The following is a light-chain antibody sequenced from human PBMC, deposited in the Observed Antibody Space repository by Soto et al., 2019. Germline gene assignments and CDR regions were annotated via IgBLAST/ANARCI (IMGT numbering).Light chain of an antibody. V-gene: IGKV3-15*01. Sequence: EIVMTQSPAILSVSPGERATLSCRASQSVRSGLTWYQQRPGQAPRLLIYGASTRVTAIPARFSGSGSGTEFTLTNNSLQSEDFAVYYCPQYNNWPFTFGQGTKLEIK. CDR1: QSVRSG. CDR3: PQYNNWPFT. CDR2: GAS. J-gene: IGKJ2*01.